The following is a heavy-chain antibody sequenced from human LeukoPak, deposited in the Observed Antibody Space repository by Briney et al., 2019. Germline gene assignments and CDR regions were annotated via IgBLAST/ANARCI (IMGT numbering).Heavy chain of an antibody. D-gene: IGHD3-10*01. V-gene: IGHV4-59*01. CDR1: GGSISSYY. CDR2: IYYSGST. Sequence: SETLSLTCTVSGGSISSYYWSWIRQPPGKGLEWIGYIYYSGSTNYNPSLKSRVTISVDTSKNQFSLKLSSVTAADTAVYYCAGGDDYYYYGMDVWGKGPTVTVSS. J-gene: IGHJ6*04. CDR3: AGGDDYYYYGMDV.